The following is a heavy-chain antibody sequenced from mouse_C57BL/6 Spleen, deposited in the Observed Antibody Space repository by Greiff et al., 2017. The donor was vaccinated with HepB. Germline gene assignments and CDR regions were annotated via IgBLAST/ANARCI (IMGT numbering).Heavy chain of an antibody. J-gene: IGHJ3*01. CDR3: ARWDSSGQAWFAY. CDR1: GYTFTNYW. Sequence: VQGVESGAELVRPGPSVKMSCKASGYTFTNYWIGWAKQRPGHGLEWIGDIYPGGGYTNYNEKFKGKATLTADKSSSTAYMQFSSLTSEDSAIYYCARWDSSGQAWFAYWGQGTLVTVSA. D-gene: IGHD3-2*02. CDR2: IYPGGGYT. V-gene: IGHV1-63*01.